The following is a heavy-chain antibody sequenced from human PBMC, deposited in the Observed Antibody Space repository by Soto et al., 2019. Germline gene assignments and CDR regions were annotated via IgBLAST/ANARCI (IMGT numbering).Heavy chain of an antibody. D-gene: IGHD2-15*01. Sequence: QLQLQESGSGLLKPSQTLSRTCAVSGGSISSGGYSWRWIRQPPGKGLEWSGDIYHSGSTYYNPSLKSRVTISVDRSKKQFSLKLSSVTAADTAVYYCARASGYCSGGSCPVGWFDPWGQGTLVTVSS. J-gene: IGHJ5*02. CDR3: ARASGYCSGGSCPVGWFDP. CDR1: GGSISSGGYS. CDR2: IYHSGST. V-gene: IGHV4-30-2*01.